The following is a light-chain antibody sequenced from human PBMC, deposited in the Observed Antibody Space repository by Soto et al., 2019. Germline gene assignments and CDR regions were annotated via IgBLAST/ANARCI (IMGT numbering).Light chain of an antibody. CDR1: QSISAS. V-gene: IGKV1-39*01. Sequence: DIQMTQSPSSLSVSVGDRVTITCRASQSISASLNWFQKKPGKSPQLLIYGASDLQSGVPSRFSGSGSGTDFNLTITDLQIEDSATYFCQQGFSPLLTFGGGTKVDI. J-gene: IGKJ4*01. CDR2: GAS. CDR3: QQGFSPLLT.